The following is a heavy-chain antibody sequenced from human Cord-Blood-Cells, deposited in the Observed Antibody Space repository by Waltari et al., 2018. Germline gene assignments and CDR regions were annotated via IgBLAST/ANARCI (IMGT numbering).Heavy chain of an antibody. V-gene: IGHV1-69*01. D-gene: IGHD3-10*01. Sequence: QVQLVQSGAEVKKPGSSVKVSCKASGGTFSSDAISWVRQAPGQGLEWMGGIIPIFGTANYAQKFQDRVTITADESTSTAYMELSSLRSEDTAVYYCARVADYYGSGSYYLDAFDIWGQGTMVTVSS. CDR3: ARVADYYGSGSYYLDAFDI. J-gene: IGHJ3*02. CDR1: GGTFSSDA. CDR2: IIPIFGTA.